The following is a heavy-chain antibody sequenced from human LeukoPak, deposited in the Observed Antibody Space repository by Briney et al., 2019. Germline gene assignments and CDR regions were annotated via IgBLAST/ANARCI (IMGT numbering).Heavy chain of an antibody. V-gene: IGHV5-51*01. CDR2: IYPGDSDT. J-gene: IGHJ5*02. Sequence: GESLRISCKGSGYSFTSYWIGWVRQMPGKGLEWMGIIYPGDSDTRYSPSFQGQVTISADKSISTAYLQWSSLKASDTAMYYCARSAMELWSLGWFDPWGQGTLVTVSS. CDR3: ARSAMELWSLGWFDP. D-gene: IGHD2-21*01. CDR1: GYSFTSYW.